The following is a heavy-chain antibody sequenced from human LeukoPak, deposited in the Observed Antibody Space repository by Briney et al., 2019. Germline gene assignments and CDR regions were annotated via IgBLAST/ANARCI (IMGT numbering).Heavy chain of an antibody. V-gene: IGHV3-7*01. Sequence: PGGSLRLSCAASGFTFSSYWMTWVRQAPGKGLEWVANIKEDGSEKYYVDSVRGRFTISRDNAKKSLYLQMDSLRAEDTAVYYCVRETVSAAYFDYWGQGTLVIVSS. CDR1: GFTFSSYW. D-gene: IGHD1-1*01. J-gene: IGHJ4*02. CDR2: IKEDGSEK. CDR3: VRETVSAAYFDY.